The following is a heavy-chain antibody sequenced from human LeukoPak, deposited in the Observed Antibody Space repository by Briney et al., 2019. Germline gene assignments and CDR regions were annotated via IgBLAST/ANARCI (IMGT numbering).Heavy chain of an antibody. Sequence: SETLSLTCAVYGGSFSGYYWSWIRQPPGKGLEWIGEINHSGSTNYNPSLKSRVTISVDTSKNQFPLKLSSVTAADTAVYYCARVFRGGYCTNGVCYTKSGQQLRGRGYFDYWGQGTLVTVSS. CDR1: GGSFSGYY. J-gene: IGHJ4*02. V-gene: IGHV4-34*01. CDR2: INHSGST. CDR3: ARVFRGGYCTNGVCYTKSGQQLRGRGYFDY. D-gene: IGHD2-8*01.